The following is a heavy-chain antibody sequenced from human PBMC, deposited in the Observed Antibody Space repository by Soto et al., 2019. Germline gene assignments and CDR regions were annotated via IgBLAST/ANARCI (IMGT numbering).Heavy chain of an antibody. J-gene: IGHJ6*02. V-gene: IGHV3-30-3*01. Sequence: QVQLVESGGGVVQPGRSLRLSCAASGFTFSSYAIHWVRQAPGKGLEWVAVISYDGSNKYYADSVKGRFTISRDNSKNMLYLQMDSLRGEDTAVFYGARDACSGSYRAYYGMDVWGQGTTVTGSS. CDR3: ARDACSGSYRAYYGMDV. D-gene: IGHD1-26*01. CDR2: ISYDGSNK. CDR1: GFTFSSYA.